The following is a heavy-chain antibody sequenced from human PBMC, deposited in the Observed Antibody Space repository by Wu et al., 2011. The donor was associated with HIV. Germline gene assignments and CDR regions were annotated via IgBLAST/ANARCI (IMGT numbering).Heavy chain of an antibody. CDR2: ISTYSGNT. CDR1: GYTFSTSG. CDR3: ARDESGSSSFYGMDV. Sequence: QVQLVQSGAEVKKPGASVKVSCKASGYTFSTSGVSWVRQAPGQGLEWMGWISTYSGNTKYAQRLQGRVTMTTDTPANTAYMELRSLRSDDTAVYYCARDESGSSSFYGMDVVGQRDHGHRLL. D-gene: IGHD1-26*01. J-gene: IGHJ6*04. V-gene: IGHV1-18*01.